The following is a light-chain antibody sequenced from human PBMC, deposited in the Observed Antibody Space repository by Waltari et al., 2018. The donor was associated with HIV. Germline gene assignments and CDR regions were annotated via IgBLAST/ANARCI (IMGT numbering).Light chain of an antibody. CDR1: TLPTQY. J-gene: IGLJ2*01. Sequence: SYGLTQPPSVSVSPGQTATITCHGDTLPTQYGYWYQQKPGHAPVMVIYKDRERPSGIPERFSGSSSATTATLTISGVQPEDEADYYCQSSDISGNYWVLGGGTKLTVL. V-gene: IGLV3-25*03. CDR3: QSSDISGNYWV. CDR2: KDR.